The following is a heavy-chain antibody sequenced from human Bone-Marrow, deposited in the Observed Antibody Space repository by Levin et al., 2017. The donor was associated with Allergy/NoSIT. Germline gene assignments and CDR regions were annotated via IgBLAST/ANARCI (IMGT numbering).Heavy chain of an antibody. CDR2: TYYYRSKWSH. V-gene: IGHV6-1*01. J-gene: IGHJ3*02. CDR1: GDSVSSNSAA. D-gene: IGHD2-15*01. Sequence: PSETLSLTCDISGDSVSSNSAAWNWIRQSPSRGLEWLGRTYYYRSKWSHDYSVSVKSRVTINPDTSKNQFSLHLNSVSPEDTAVYYCARSSTPDGSGRWYAFDIWGQGTIVTVSS. CDR3: ARSSTPDGSGRWYAFDI.